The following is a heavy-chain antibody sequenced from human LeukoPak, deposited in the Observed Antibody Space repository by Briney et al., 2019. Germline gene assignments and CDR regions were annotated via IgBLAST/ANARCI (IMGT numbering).Heavy chain of an antibody. J-gene: IGHJ3*02. D-gene: IGHD3-22*01. V-gene: IGHV3-74*01. CDR1: GFTFSNYW. CDR2: INSDGSST. Sequence: PGGSLRLSCAASGFTFSNYWMHWVRQAPGKGLVWVLRINSDGSSTNYADSVKGRFTISRDNAKNTLYVQMNSLRAEDTAVYYCARVHYDSSGYYFGDAFDIWGQGTMVTVSS. CDR3: ARVHYDSSGYYFGDAFDI.